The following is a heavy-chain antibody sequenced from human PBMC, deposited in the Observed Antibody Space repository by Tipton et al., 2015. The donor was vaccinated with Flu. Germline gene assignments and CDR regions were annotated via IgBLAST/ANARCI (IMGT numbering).Heavy chain of an antibody. D-gene: IGHD1-1*01. Sequence: GSLRLSCAASGFTFDDYAMHWVRQAPGKGLEWVSLISWAGGSTYYADSVKGRFTISRDNSKNSLYLQMNSLRAEDTALYYCAKPTGTTAYYGMDVWGQGTTVTVSS. CDR3: AKPTGTTAYYGMDV. J-gene: IGHJ6*02. CDR1: GFTFDDYA. V-gene: IGHV3-43D*04. CDR2: ISWAGGST.